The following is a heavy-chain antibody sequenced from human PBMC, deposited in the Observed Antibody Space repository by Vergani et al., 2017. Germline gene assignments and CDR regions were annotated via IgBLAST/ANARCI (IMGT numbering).Heavy chain of an antibody. J-gene: IGHJ5*02. Sequence: QVQLQQWGAGLLKPSETLSLTCAVYGGSFSGYYWSWIRQPPGKGLEWIGEINHSGSTNYNPSLQSRVTISIETSKNQFSLKLTSVTAADTAVYYCARGRGSPKGWVDPWGQGTLVTVSS. D-gene: IGHD2-15*01. CDR3: ARGRGSPKGWVDP. CDR1: GGSFSGYY. V-gene: IGHV4-34*01. CDR2: INHSGST.